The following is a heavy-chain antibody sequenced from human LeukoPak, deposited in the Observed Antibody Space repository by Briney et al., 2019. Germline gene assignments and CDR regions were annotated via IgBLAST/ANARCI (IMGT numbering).Heavy chain of an antibody. Sequence: GGSLRLSCAASGFTFSNFAMNWVRQAPGKGLEWVAFIWFDGSNKYYIDSVKGRFTISRDNSKNTLYLQMNSLRAEDTAVYYCARMVRGALDAFDIWGQGTMVTVSS. CDR2: IWFDGSNK. CDR1: GFTFSNFA. V-gene: IGHV3-33*01. J-gene: IGHJ3*02. D-gene: IGHD3-10*01. CDR3: ARMVRGALDAFDI.